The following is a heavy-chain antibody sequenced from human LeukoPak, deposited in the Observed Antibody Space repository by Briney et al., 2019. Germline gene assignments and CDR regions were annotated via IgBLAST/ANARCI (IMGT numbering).Heavy chain of an antibody. Sequence: ASVKVSCKASGYIFTSYVLHWVRQAPGQGLEWMGWINTNTGNPAYAQGFTGRFVFSLDTSVSTAYLQISSLKADDTAMYYCARGDYETHGYQTRWGQGTLVTVSS. CDR3: ARGDYETHGYQTR. CDR1: GYIFTSYV. D-gene: IGHD3-22*01. CDR2: INTNTGNP. V-gene: IGHV7-4-1*02. J-gene: IGHJ4*02.